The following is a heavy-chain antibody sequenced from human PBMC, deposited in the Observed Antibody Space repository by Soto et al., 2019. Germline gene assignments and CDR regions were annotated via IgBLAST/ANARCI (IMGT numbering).Heavy chain of an antibody. CDR3: ARETRYNWMGEYDY. Sequence: ASETLSLTCAVSGGSISSGGYSWSWIRQPPGKGLEWIGYIYHSGSTYYNPSLKSRVTISVDRSENQFSLKLSSVTAADTAVYYCARETRYNWMGEYDYWGQGTLVTVSS. CDR2: IYHSGST. J-gene: IGHJ4*02. D-gene: IGHD1-20*01. V-gene: IGHV4-30-2*01. CDR1: GGSISSGGYS.